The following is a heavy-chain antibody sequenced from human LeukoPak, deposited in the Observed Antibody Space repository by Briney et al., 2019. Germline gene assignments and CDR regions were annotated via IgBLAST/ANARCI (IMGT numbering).Heavy chain of an antibody. CDR1: GGSISSYY. J-gene: IGHJ6*02. V-gene: IGHV4-59*01. D-gene: IGHD1-20*01. Sequence: SETLSLTCTVSGGSISSYYWSWIRQPPGKGLEWIGYIYYSGNTNYNPSLKSRVTISVDTSKNQFSLKLSSVTAADTAVYYCARDRFVLTGTDYYYYYGMDVWGQGTTVTVSS. CDR2: IYYSGNT. CDR3: ARDRFVLTGTDYYYYYGMDV.